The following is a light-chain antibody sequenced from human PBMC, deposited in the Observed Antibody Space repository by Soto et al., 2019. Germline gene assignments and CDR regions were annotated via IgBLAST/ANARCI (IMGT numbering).Light chain of an antibody. J-gene: IGKJ1*01. CDR3: QQYNSYPLT. CDR1: QSISSW. V-gene: IGKV1-5*03. CDR2: KAS. Sequence: DIQMTQSPSTLSASAGDRVTITCRASQSISSWLVWYQQKPGKAPKTLIYKASSLESGVPSRFSGSGSGTEFTLTISSLQPDDFATYYCQQYNSYPLTFGQGTKVEIK.